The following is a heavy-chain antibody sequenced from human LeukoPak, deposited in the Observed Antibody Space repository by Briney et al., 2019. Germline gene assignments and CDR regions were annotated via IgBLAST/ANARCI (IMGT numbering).Heavy chain of an antibody. V-gene: IGHV6-1*01. CDR3: ARAEQWLVDY. J-gene: IGHJ4*02. Sequence: LGRTYYRSKWYNDYAVSVKSRITINPDTSKNQFSLQLNSVTPEDTAVYYCARAEQWLVDYWGQGTLVTVSS. D-gene: IGHD6-19*01. CDR2: TYYRSKWYN.